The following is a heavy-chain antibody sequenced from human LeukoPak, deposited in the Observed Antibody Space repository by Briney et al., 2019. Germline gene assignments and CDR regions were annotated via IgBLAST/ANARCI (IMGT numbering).Heavy chain of an antibody. CDR2: INHRGNT. D-gene: IGHD2-2*01. V-gene: IGHV4-34*01. CDR1: GGSFSGYY. CDR3: AGSSYIGLDF. Sequence: SETLSLTCAVYGGSFSGYYWSWIRQPPGKGLEWIGEINHRGNTNYNPSLKSRVTISVDTSKNQFSLRLMSATAADTAVYYCAGSSYIGLDFWGQGTLVTVSS. J-gene: IGHJ4*02.